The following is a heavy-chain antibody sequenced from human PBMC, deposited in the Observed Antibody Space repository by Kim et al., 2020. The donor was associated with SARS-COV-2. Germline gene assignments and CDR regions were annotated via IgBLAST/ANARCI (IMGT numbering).Heavy chain of an antibody. CDR1: GFTFSSYA. J-gene: IGHJ4*02. V-gene: IGHV3-23*01. CDR2: ISGSGGST. Sequence: GGSLRLSCAASGFTFSSYAMSWVRQAPGKGLEWVSAISGSGGSTYYADSVKGRFTISRDNSKNTLYLQMNSLRAEDTAVYYCAKDKRKWFGELYLADYWGQGTLVTVSS. D-gene: IGHD3-10*01. CDR3: AKDKRKWFGELYLADY.